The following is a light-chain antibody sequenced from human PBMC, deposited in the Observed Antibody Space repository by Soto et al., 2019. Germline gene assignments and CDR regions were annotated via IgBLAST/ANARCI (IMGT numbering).Light chain of an antibody. CDR1: SSDVGGYDC. CDR2: EVS. CDR3: SSYTSSSTYV. V-gene: IGLV2-14*01. Sequence: QSALTQPASVSGSPGQSITISCTGTSSDVGGYDCVSWYQQHPGKAPKLTIYEVSNRPSGVSIRFSGSKSGNTASLTISGLQAEDEADYYCSSYTSSSTYVFGTGTKLTVL. J-gene: IGLJ1*01.